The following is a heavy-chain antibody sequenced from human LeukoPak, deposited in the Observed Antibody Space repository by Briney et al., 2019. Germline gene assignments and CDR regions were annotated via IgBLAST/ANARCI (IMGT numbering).Heavy chain of an antibody. J-gene: IGHJ4*02. CDR3: AKDPSRGYSYDF. CDR2: ISGNGGRT. D-gene: IGHD5-18*01. V-gene: IGHV3-23*01. CDR1: GCTFSSYG. Sequence: GGSLRLSCAASGCTFSSYGMSWVRQAPGKGLEWVSAISGNGGRTDYADSVKGRFTISRDNSKNTLYLQMNSLRAEDTAIYYCAKDPSRGYSYDFWGQGTLVTVSS.